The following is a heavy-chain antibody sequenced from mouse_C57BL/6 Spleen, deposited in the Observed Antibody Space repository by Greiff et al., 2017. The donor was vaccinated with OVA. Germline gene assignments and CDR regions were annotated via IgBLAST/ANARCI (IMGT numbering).Heavy chain of an antibody. Sequence: QVQLQQSGPELVKPGASVKLSCKASGYTFPSYDINWVKQRPGQGLEWIGWIYPRDGSSKYNEKFKGKATLTVDTSSSTAYMELHSLTSEDSAVYFCARSPSDYYGSSYRYFDVWGTGTTVTVSS. CDR3: ARSPSDYYGSSYRYFDV. J-gene: IGHJ1*03. CDR1: GYTFPSYD. V-gene: IGHV1-85*01. D-gene: IGHD1-1*01. CDR2: IYPRDGSS.